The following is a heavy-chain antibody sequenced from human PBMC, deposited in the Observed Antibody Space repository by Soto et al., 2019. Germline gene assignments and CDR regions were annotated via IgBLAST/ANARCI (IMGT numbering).Heavy chain of an antibody. J-gene: IGHJ4*02. V-gene: IGHV3-21*01. CDR3: ARVGRASKTFDY. Sequence: GGSLRLSCAASGFTFSSYSMNWVRQAPGKGLEWVSSISSSSSYIYYADSVKGRFTISRDNAKNSRYLKMNSLRAEDTAVYYCARVGRASKTFDYWGQGTLVTVSS. CDR2: ISSSSSYI. CDR1: GFTFSSYS. D-gene: IGHD4-4*01.